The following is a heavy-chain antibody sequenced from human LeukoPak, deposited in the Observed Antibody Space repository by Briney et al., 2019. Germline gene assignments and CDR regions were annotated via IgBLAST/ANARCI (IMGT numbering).Heavy chain of an antibody. CDR1: GGSISSYY. V-gene: IGHV4-4*07. CDR3: AREINLAAAGNAFDI. J-gene: IGHJ3*02. Sequence: SETLSLTCTVSGGSISSYYWSWIRQPAGKGLEWIGRIYTSGSTNYNPSLKSRVTMSVDTSKNQFSLKLSSVTAADTAVYYCAREINLAAAGNAFDIWGQGTMVTVSS. D-gene: IGHD6-13*01. CDR2: IYTSGST.